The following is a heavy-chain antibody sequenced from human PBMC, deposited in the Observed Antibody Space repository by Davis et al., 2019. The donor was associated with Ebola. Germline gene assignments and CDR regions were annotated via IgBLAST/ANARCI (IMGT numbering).Heavy chain of an antibody. J-gene: IGHJ6*03. Sequence: SVKVSCKASGYTFTSYDINWVRQATGQGLEWMGGIIPIFGTANYAQKFQGRVTITADESTSTAYMELSSLRSEDTAVYYCARSIFGVHYYYMDVWGKGTTVTVSS. CDR2: IIPIFGTA. D-gene: IGHD3-3*01. CDR1: GYTFTSYD. CDR3: ARSIFGVHYYYMDV. V-gene: IGHV1-69*13.